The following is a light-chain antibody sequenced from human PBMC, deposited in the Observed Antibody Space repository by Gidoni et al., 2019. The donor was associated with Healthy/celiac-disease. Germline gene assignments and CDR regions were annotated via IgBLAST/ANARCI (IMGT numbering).Light chain of an antibody. CDR2: GAS. Sequence: EILMTQSPATLPVSPGERATLSCRASQSISSNLAWYQQKPGHAPRLLIYGASTRATGIPDRFSGSGSGTDFTLTNSSLQSEDFAVYYCQQYNNWPPLTFGGGTKVEI. CDR1: QSISSN. J-gene: IGKJ4*01. V-gene: IGKV3-15*01. CDR3: QQYNNWPPLT.